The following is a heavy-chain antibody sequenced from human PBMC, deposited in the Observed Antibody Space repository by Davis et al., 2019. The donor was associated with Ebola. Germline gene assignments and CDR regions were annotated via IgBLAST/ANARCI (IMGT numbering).Heavy chain of an antibody. CDR3: ARDPTRTYYDFWSGSSDYYYGMDV. D-gene: IGHD3-3*01. J-gene: IGHJ6*02. CDR2: IGSDGIHA. V-gene: IGHV3-21*01. Sequence: GESLKISCAASGFTFSNYAMSWVRQAPGKGLEWVSSIGSDGIHAFHADSVKGRFTISRDNAKNSLYLQMNSLRAEDTAVYYCARDPTRTYYDFWSGSSDYYYGMDVWGQGTTVTVSS. CDR1: GFTFSNYA.